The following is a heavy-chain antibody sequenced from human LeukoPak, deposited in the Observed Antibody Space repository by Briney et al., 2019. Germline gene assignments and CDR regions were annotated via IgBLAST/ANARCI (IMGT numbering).Heavy chain of an antibody. V-gene: IGHV4-39*01. Sequence: SETLSLTCTVSGGSISRSSHYWGWIRQPPGKGLECIGSIYYSGSPYYNPSLKSRVTISVDTSKNQFSLRLSSVTAADTAVYYCATWRTAKTGFDYWGQGTLVTVSP. D-gene: IGHD1-1*01. CDR3: ATWRTAKTGFDY. CDR2: IYYSGSP. CDR1: GGSISRSSHY. J-gene: IGHJ4*02.